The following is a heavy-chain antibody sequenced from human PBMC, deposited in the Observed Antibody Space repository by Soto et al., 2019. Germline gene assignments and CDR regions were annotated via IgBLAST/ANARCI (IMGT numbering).Heavy chain of an antibody. CDR2: IWYDGSNK. V-gene: IGHV3-33*01. CDR3: AREPSSSSSWYGRAATYGMDV. Sequence: VQLVESGGGVVQPGRSLRLSCAASGFTFSSYGMHWVRQAPGKGLEWVAVIWYDGSNKYYADSVKGRFTISRDNSKNTLYLQMNSLRAEDTAVYYCAREPSSSSSWYGRAATYGMDVWGQGTTVTVSS. J-gene: IGHJ6*02. CDR1: GFTFSSYG. D-gene: IGHD6-13*01.